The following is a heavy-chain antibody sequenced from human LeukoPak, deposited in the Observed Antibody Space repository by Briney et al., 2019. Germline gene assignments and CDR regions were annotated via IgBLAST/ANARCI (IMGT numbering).Heavy chain of an antibody. Sequence: GGSLRLSCAASGFIFSGSSMRWVRQAPGKGLEWVAVMSNDGSLQYYADSLEGRFIISRDNSKNTLYLQMNSLRAEDTAMYYCASHSNSWTSLAYWGQGTLVTVSS. V-gene: IGHV3-30*01. CDR3: ASHSNSWTSLAY. CDR2: MSNDGSLQ. D-gene: IGHD6-13*01. J-gene: IGHJ4*02. CDR1: GFIFSGSS.